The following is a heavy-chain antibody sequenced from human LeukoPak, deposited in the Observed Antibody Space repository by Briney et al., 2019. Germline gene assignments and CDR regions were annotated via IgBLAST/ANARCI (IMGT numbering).Heavy chain of an antibody. Sequence: SETLSLTCTVSGGSISSYYSSWIRQPPGKGLEWIGYIYYSGSTNYNPSLKSRVTISVDRSKNQFSMKLSSVTAADTAVYYCARVPATTRGNWFDPWGQGTLVTVSS. V-gene: IGHV4-59*01. D-gene: IGHD2-2*01. CDR2: IYYSGST. J-gene: IGHJ5*02. CDR3: ARVPATTRGNWFDP. CDR1: GGSISSYY.